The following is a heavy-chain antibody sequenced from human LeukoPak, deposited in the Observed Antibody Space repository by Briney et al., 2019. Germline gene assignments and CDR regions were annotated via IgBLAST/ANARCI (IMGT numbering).Heavy chain of an antibody. CDR2: IRGSGGST. Sequence: GGSLRLSCATSGFTFSSYAMSWVRQAPGKRLEWVSAIRGSGGSTYYADSVKGRFTISRDNSKNTLYLQMNSLRAEDTAVYYCAKGTSPYYYGMDVWGQGTTVTVSS. J-gene: IGHJ6*02. V-gene: IGHV3-23*01. CDR1: GFTFSSYA. CDR3: AKGTSPYYYGMDV. D-gene: IGHD1-7*01.